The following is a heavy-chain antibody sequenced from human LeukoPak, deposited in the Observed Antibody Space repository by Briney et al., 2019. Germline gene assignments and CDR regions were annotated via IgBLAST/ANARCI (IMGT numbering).Heavy chain of an antibody. J-gene: IGHJ5*02. D-gene: IGHD5-24*01. CDR1: GGTFSSYA. CDR2: IIPIFGTA. Sequence: GASVKVSCKASGGTFSSYAISWVRQAPGQGLEWMGGIIPIFGTANYAQKFQGRVTITADESTSTAYMELSSPRSEDTAVYYCARAERWLQFPWFDPWGQGTLVTVSS. V-gene: IGHV1-69*13. CDR3: ARAERWLQFPWFDP.